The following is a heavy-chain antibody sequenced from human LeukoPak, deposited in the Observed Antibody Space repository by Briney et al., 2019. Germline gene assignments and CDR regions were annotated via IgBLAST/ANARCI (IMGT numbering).Heavy chain of an antibody. D-gene: IGHD4-11*01. CDR1: GFIFSHYG. CDR2: IWSDGSNR. V-gene: IGHV3-33*01. Sequence: GGSLGLSCAASGFIFSHYGMHWVRQAPGKGLEWVAVIWSDGSNRFYAGSVKGRFTISRDNSQNTVFLQMNSLRVEDTAMYYCARDAQRGFDYSNSLEYWGHGTLVTVSS. J-gene: IGHJ4*01. CDR3: ARDAQRGFDYSNSLEY.